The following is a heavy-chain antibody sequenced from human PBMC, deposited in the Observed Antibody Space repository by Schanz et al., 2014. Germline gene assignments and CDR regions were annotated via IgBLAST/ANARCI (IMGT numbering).Heavy chain of an antibody. Sequence: EVQLVESGGGLVQPGGSLRLSCAASGFTFSSYWMHWVRQVPGKGLVWVARINSVGSNTDYADSVTGRFTISRDNSKNTLYLQMDSLRAEDTAVYFCAKKVPAYNPFDSWGQGTLVTVSS. CDR2: INSVGSNT. J-gene: IGHJ4*02. V-gene: IGHV3-74*02. CDR3: AKKVPAYNPFDS. CDR1: GFTFSSYW. D-gene: IGHD1-1*01.